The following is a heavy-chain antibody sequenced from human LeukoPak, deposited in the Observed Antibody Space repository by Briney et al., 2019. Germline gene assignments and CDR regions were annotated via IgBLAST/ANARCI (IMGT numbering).Heavy chain of an antibody. CDR3: AKLSGCSSTNCKVVDDYYYYLDV. V-gene: IGHV3-23*01. D-gene: IGHD2-2*01. J-gene: IGHJ6*03. CDR2: ISGSGGST. CDR1: GFTFSSHA. Sequence: PGGSLRLSCTACGFTFSSHAMSWVRQAPGKGLEWVSTISGSGGSTYYADSVKGRFTISRDSSKSTLYLRVNSLRAEETAVYYCAKLSGCSSTNCKVVDDYYYYLDVWGKGTTVTVCS.